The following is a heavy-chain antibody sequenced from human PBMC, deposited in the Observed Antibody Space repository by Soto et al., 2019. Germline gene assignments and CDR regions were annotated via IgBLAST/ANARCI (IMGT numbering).Heavy chain of an antibody. V-gene: IGHV3-30-3*01. CDR2: ISYDGDKK. CDR1: GFSFSDYS. Sequence: QVHLVESGGGVVQPGRSLRLSCVASGFSFSDYSIHWVRQAPGKGLEWVAFISYDGDKKFFADSVKGRFNISRDNAKNTVFLQMTSLRPEDTAVFHCAGMAGLVVSDDYGLDVWGQGTTVTVSS. D-gene: IGHD2-21*01. CDR3: AGMAGLVVSDDYGLDV. J-gene: IGHJ6*02.